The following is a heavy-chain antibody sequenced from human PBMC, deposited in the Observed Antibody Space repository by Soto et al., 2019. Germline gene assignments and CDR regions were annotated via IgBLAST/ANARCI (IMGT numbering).Heavy chain of an antibody. CDR2: INPNSGGT. D-gene: IGHD3-22*01. V-gene: IGHV1-2*02. Sequence: ASVKVSCKASGYTFTGYYMHWVRQAPGQGLEWMGWINPNSGGTNYAQKFQGRVTMTRDTSISTAYMELSRLRSDDTAVYYCARYYYYDSSGYYPLLGYWGQGTLVTVSS. CDR3: ARYYYYDSSGYYPLLGY. J-gene: IGHJ4*02. CDR1: GYTFTGYY.